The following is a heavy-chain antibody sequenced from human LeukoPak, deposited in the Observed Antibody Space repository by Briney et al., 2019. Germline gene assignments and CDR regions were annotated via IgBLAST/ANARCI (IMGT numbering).Heavy chain of an antibody. CDR3: ARHRRIAVAAAVGMDV. V-gene: IGHV1-46*01. J-gene: IGHJ6*02. Sequence: ASVKVSCKASGYTFTSYYMHWVRQAPRQGLEWMGIINPSGGSTSYAQKFQGRVTMTRDTSTSTVYMELSSLRSEDTAVYYCARHRRIAVAAAVGMDVWGQGITVTVSS. CDR2: INPSGGST. CDR1: GYTFTSYY. D-gene: IGHD6-19*01.